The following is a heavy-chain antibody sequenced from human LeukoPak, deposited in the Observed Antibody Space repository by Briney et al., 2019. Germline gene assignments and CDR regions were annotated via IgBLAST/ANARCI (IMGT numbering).Heavy chain of an antibody. D-gene: IGHD4-17*01. CDR1: GFTFSNYA. CDR3: AKGSHYGDLLSEY. Sequence: GGSLRLSCTASGFTFSNYAMSWVRQAPEKGLEWVSALSGSADRTYYADSVKGRFTISRDNSKNTVYLQMNSLRAEDTAVYYCAKGSHYGDLLSEYWGQGTLVTVSS. J-gene: IGHJ4*02. V-gene: IGHV3-23*01. CDR2: LSGSADRT.